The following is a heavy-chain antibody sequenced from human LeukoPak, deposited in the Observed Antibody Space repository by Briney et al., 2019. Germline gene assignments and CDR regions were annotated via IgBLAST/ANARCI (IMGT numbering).Heavy chain of an antibody. J-gene: IGHJ4*02. CDR2: IYYSGST. D-gene: IGHD3-10*01. CDR3: ARLTMVRGDPLWGFDY. CDR1: GGSISSYY. Sequence: SETLSLTCTVSGGSISSYYWGWIRQPPGKGLEWIGSIYYSGSTYYNPSLKSRVTISVDTSKNQFSLKLSSVTAADTAVYYCARLTMVRGDPLWGFDYWGQGTLVTVSS. V-gene: IGHV4-39*01.